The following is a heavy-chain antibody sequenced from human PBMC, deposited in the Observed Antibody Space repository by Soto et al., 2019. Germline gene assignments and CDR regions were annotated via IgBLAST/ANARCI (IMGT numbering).Heavy chain of an antibody. CDR1: GYTFSSYS. D-gene: IGHD2-15*01. CDR2: IYPDDSDT. CDR3: ARIGSSYNAFDY. V-gene: IGHV5-51*01. Sequence: GESLKLSCEGSGYTFSSYSIGWLRQMPGKGLEWMGIIYPDDSDTRYSPSFRGQVTISVDKSISRAYLQWSSLKASDSAMYFCARIGSSYNAFDYWGRGTLVTVSS. J-gene: IGHJ4*02.